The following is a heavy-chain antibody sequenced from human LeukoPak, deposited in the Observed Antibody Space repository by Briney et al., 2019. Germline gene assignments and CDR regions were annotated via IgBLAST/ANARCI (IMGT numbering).Heavy chain of an antibody. D-gene: IGHD3-22*01. V-gene: IGHV3-7*03. Sequence: TGGSLRLSCAASGFTFSSYWMSWVRQAPGKGLEWVANIKQDGSEKYYVDSVKGRFTISRDNAKNSLYLQMNSLRAEDTAVYYCARDSPDYDSSGYRYYYYYGMDVWGQGTTVIVSS. CDR2: IKQDGSEK. CDR3: ARDSPDYDSSGYRYYYYYGMDV. CDR1: GFTFSSYW. J-gene: IGHJ6*02.